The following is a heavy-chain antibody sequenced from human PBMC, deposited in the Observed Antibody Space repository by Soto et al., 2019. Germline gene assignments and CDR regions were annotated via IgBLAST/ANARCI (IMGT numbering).Heavy chain of an antibody. CDR1: GFTFSSYG. V-gene: IGHV3-33*01. Sequence: QVQLVESGGGVVQPGRSLRLSCAASGFTFSSYGMHWVRQAPGKGLEWVAVIWYDGSNKYYADSVKGRFTISRDNSKNTLYLQMNSLRAEDTAVYYCARDLRSDIVATIVGYWGQGTLVTVSS. D-gene: IGHD5-12*01. CDR2: IWYDGSNK. CDR3: ARDLRSDIVATIVGY. J-gene: IGHJ4*02.